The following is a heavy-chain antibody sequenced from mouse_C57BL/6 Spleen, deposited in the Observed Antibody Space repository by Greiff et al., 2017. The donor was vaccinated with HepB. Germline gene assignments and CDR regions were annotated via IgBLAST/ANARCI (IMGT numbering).Heavy chain of an antibody. J-gene: IGHJ4*01. Sequence: EVHLVESGGGLVKPGGSLKLSCAASGFTFSDYGMHWVRQAPEKGLEWVAYISSGSSTIYYADTVKGRFTISRDNAKNTLFLQMTSLRTEDTAMYYCARPRTDYYAMDYWGQGTSVTVSS. CDR3: ARPRTDYYAMDY. CDR2: ISSGSSTI. V-gene: IGHV5-17*01. CDR1: GFTFSDYG. D-gene: IGHD1-1*01.